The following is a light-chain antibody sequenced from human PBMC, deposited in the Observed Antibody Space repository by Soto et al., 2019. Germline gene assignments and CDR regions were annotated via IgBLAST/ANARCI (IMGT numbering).Light chain of an antibody. CDR3: SSYTSTSNHRV. Sequence: QSSLTQPASVSVAPGRSSTISCTGTSSDVGGYNYVSWYQLHPGKAPKLIIYEVSHRPSGASNHFSGYKSGNTASLTISGLQAEDEADYYCSSYTSTSNHRVFGTGTKVTVL. CDR2: EVS. CDR1: SSDVGGYNY. J-gene: IGLJ1*01. V-gene: IGLV2-14*01.